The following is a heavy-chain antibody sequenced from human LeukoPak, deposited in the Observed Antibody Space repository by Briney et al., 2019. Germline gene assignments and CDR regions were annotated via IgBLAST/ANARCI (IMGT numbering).Heavy chain of an antibody. J-gene: IGHJ4*01. CDR2: TVAGYSET. CDR3: VKDFCRGGNCPFPFFDS. D-gene: IGHD4-23*01. CDR1: GFTISGHA. Sequence: GGSLRLSCVASGFTISGHAMSWVRQAPAKGLEWVSITVAGYSETHYADSVRGRFTISRDDSSNTLSLEMNSLRADDTGTYYCVKDFCRGGNCPFPFFDSWGQEPWSPSPQ. V-gene: IGHV3-23*01.